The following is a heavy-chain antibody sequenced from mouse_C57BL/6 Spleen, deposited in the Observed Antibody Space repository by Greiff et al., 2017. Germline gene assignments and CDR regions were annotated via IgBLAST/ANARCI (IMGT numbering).Heavy chain of an antibody. Sequence: EVKVVESGGDLVKPGGSLKLSCAASGFTFSSYGMSWVRQTPDKRLEWVATISSGGSYTYYPDSVKGRFTISRANAKNTLYLQMSSLKSEDTAMYYCARGGTTVVATKAMDYWGQGTSVTVSS. D-gene: IGHD1-1*01. CDR3: ARGGTTVVATKAMDY. V-gene: IGHV5-6*01. CDR1: GFTFSSYG. J-gene: IGHJ4*01. CDR2: ISSGGSYT.